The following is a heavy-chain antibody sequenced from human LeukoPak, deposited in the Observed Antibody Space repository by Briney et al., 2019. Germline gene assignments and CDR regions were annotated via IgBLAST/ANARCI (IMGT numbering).Heavy chain of an antibody. V-gene: IGHV3-30-3*01. D-gene: IGHD2-21*01. CDR2: ISYDGSNK. CDR1: GFTFSSYA. Sequence: GGSLRLSCAASGFTFSSYAMHWVRQAPGKGLEWVAVISYDGSNKYYADSVKGRFTISRDNSKNTLYLQMNSLRAEDTAVYYCARDQGPVIQYEPDYWGQGTLVTVSS. CDR3: ARDQGPVIQYEPDY. J-gene: IGHJ4*02.